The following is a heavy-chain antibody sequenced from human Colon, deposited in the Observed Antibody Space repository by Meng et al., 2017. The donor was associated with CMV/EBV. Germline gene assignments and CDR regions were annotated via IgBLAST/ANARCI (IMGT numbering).Heavy chain of an antibody. D-gene: IGHD5-12*01. CDR3: ARAREVGYSAYDYYDF. J-gene: IGHJ4*02. V-gene: IGHV1-18*01. Sequence: SGYTFSSYGISWVRQAPGQGLEWVGWISTYNDNTDYAQKFQGRVTMTTDTLTSTAYMELTSLKSDDTAVFYCARAREVGYSAYDYYDFWGQGTLVTVSS. CDR1: GYTFSSYG. CDR2: ISTYNDNT.